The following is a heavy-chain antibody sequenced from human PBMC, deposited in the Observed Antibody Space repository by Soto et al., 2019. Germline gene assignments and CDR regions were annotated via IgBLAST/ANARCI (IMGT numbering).Heavy chain of an antibody. CDR2: ISFDGKNR. Sequence: QVQLVESGGGVVQPGKSLRLSCAASGFIFSNYGMHWVRQAPGKGLEWVALISFDGKNRNYADSVKGRFTIYRYNPKNTLYLEMNGLRPEDSAFYYCAKRGGVVGGSEHPFFEYWGQGTLVTVSS. CDR1: GFIFSNYG. V-gene: IGHV3-30*18. CDR3: AKRGGVVGGSEHPFFEY. J-gene: IGHJ4*02. D-gene: IGHD2-15*01.